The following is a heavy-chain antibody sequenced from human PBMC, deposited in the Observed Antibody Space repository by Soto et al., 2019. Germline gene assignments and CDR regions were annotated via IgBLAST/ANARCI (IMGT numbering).Heavy chain of an antibody. D-gene: IGHD3-9*01. CDR1: TGSISSFY. CDR3: ARGRHWLDY. J-gene: IGHJ4*02. V-gene: IGHV4-59*01. Sequence: QVQLQESGPGLVKPSETLSLTCTVSTGSISSFYWSWIRQPPGKGLEWIGYIYYTGSTNYNPSLKSRVTISVDTSKNQFSLKLSSVNSADTAVYYCARGRHWLDYWGEGSLVGVSS. CDR2: IYYTGST.